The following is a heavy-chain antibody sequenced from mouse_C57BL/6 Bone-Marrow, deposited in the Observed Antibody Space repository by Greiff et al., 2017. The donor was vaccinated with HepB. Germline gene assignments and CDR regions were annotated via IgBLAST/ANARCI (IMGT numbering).Heavy chain of an antibody. D-gene: IGHD2-5*01. CDR3: ARHEAFYYSNYGSWFAY. CDR2: FYPGSGSI. Sequence: QVQLQQSGAELVKPGASVKLSCKASGYTFTEYTIHWVKQRSGQGLEWIGWFYPGSGSIKYNEKFKDKATLTADKSSSTVYMELSRLTSEDSAVYFCARHEAFYYSNYGSWFAYWGQGTLVTVSA. J-gene: IGHJ3*01. CDR1: GYTFTEYT. V-gene: IGHV1-62-2*01.